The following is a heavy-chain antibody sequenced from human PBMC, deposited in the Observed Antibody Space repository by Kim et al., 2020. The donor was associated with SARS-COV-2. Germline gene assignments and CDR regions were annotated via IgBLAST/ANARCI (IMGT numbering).Heavy chain of an antibody. CDR1: GGTFSSYA. D-gene: IGHD3-3*01. CDR2: IIPIFGTA. J-gene: IGHJ6*01. V-gene: IGHV1-69*13. Sequence: SVKVSCKASGGTFSSYAISWVRQAPGQGLEWMGGIIPIFGTANYAQKFQGRVTITADESTSTAYMELSSLRSEDTAVYYCARPLAITIFGGSSYYYYYGMDVWGQGTTVTVSS. CDR3: ARPLAITIFGGSSYYYYYGMDV.